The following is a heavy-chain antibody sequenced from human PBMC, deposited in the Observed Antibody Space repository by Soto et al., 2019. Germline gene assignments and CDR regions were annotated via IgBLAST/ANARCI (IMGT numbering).Heavy chain of an antibody. V-gene: IGHV4-39*01. CDR3: APSPDITGTTGAYFDY. J-gene: IGHJ4*02. D-gene: IGHD1-7*01. CDR1: GGSISSSSYY. CDR2: IYYSGST. Sequence: SETLSLTCTVSGGSISSSSYYWGWIRQPPGKGLEWIGSIYYSGSTYYNPSLKSRVTISVDTSKNQFSLKLSSVTAADTAVYYCAPSPDITGTTGAYFDYWGQGTVVTVSS.